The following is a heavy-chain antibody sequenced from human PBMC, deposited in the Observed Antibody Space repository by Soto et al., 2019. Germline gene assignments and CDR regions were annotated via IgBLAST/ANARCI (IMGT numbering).Heavy chain of an antibody. Sequence: QVQLVQSGAEVKKPGASVKVSCKASGYTFTSYAIHWVRQAPGQRLEWMAWINAGNGNTRYSRKFQDRVTLTRDTSASTAYMDLSSLTSEDTAPYSCARGGDGALIVDWGQGTLVTVSS. CDR3: ARGGDGALIVD. CDR1: GYTFTSYA. J-gene: IGHJ4*02. V-gene: IGHV1-3*01. CDR2: INAGNGNT. D-gene: IGHD1-26*01.